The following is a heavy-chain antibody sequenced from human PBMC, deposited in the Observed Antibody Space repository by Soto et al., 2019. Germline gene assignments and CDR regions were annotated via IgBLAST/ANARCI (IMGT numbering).Heavy chain of an antibody. Sequence: EVQLLESGGGLVQPGGSLRLSCAASGFTFSSYAMSWVRQAPGEGLEWGSAISGSGGSTYYADSVKGLFTISRDNSKNTLYLQMNSLRAEDTAVYYCAKDLEVGATHFDYWGQGTLVTVSS. V-gene: IGHV3-23*01. CDR1: GFTFSSYA. CDR3: AKDLEVGATHFDY. CDR2: ISGSGGST. D-gene: IGHD1-26*01. J-gene: IGHJ4*02.